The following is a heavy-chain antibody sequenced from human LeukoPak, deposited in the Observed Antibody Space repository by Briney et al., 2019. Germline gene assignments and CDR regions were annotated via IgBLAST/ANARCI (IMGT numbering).Heavy chain of an antibody. CDR1: GYTLTSYV. Sequence: GSVKDSRMASGYTLTSYVISWVRPAPGQGGERMGWISAYNGNTNYAQKLQGRVTMTTDTSTSTAYMELRSLRSDDTAVYYCARMYYYGSGSYYSFDYWGQGTLVTVSS. CDR3: ARMYYYGSGSYYSFDY. CDR2: ISAYNGNT. D-gene: IGHD3-10*01. J-gene: IGHJ4*02. V-gene: IGHV1-18*01.